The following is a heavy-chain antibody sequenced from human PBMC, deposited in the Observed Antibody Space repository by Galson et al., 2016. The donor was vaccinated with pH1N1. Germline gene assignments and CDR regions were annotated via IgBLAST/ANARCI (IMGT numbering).Heavy chain of an antibody. CDR3: AWQYDFGDYRGDAFDI. J-gene: IGHJ3*02. V-gene: IGHV5-51*03. CDR1: GSSFTSQW. Sequence: QSGAEVKRPGESLKISCKASGSSFTSQWIAWVRQVPGKGLVWVGVVHPGGSTIRYSPPFQGQVTISSDKSIKIAYLQWISLRASDTATYYCAWQYDFGDYRGDAFDIWGQGTVVIVSS. D-gene: IGHD4-17*01. CDR2: VHPGGSTI.